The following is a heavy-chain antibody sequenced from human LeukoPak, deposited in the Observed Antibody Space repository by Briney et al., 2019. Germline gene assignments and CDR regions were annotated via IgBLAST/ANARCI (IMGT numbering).Heavy chain of an antibody. V-gene: IGHV1-46*01. CDR2: INPSGGST. J-gene: IGHJ4*02. D-gene: IGHD6-13*01. CDR3: ARTYSSSDEFDH. Sequence: ASVKVSCKASGYTFTSYYIHWVRQAPGQGLEWMGIINPSGGSTTYAQKFQGRVAMTRDTSTSRVYMEVSSLRSEDTAVYYCARTYSSSDEFDHWGQGTLVTVSS. CDR1: GYTFTSYY.